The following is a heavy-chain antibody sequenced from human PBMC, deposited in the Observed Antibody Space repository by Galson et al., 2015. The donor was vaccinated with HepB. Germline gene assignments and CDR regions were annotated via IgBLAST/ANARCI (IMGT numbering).Heavy chain of an antibody. D-gene: IGHD5-12*01. CDR3: ARSGERVAKNHYYLDV. CDR2: VYFSGGT. V-gene: IGHV4-31*03. J-gene: IGHJ6*03. Sequence: TLSLTCTVSGGSISSGGYYWSWIRQHPGQGLEWIGNVYFSGGTFYNPSLKSRITTSVDASKNQFSLKLSSVTAADTAVYYCARSGERVAKNHYYLDVWGNGTTVTVSS. CDR1: GGSISSGGYY.